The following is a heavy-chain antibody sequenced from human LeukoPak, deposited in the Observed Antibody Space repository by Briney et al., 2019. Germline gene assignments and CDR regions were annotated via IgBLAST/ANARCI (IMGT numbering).Heavy chain of an antibody. CDR2: INHSGST. Sequence: SETLSLTCAVYGGSFSGYYWSWIRQPPGKGLEWIGEINHSGSTNYNPSLKSRVTISVDTSKNQFSLKLSSVTAAGTAVYYCARFRRKLLWIGELLYNWFDPWGQGTLVTVSS. CDR3: ARFRRKLLWIGELLYNWFDP. J-gene: IGHJ5*02. V-gene: IGHV4-34*01. D-gene: IGHD3-10*01. CDR1: GGSFSGYY.